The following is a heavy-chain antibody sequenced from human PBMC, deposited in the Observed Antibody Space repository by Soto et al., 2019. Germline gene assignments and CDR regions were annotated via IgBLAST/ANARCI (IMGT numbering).Heavy chain of an antibody. V-gene: IGHV3-33*01. CDR2: IWYDGSNE. CDR1: GFTFSSYG. Sequence: QVQLVESGGGVVQPGRSLRLSCAASGFTFSSYGMHWVRQAPGKGLEWVAVIWYDGSNEYYADSVKGRFTISRDNSKNTLYLQMNSLRAEDTAVYYCARDLWEFSDNWFDPWGQGTLVTVSS. CDR3: ARDLWEFSDNWFDP. J-gene: IGHJ5*02. D-gene: IGHD3-16*02.